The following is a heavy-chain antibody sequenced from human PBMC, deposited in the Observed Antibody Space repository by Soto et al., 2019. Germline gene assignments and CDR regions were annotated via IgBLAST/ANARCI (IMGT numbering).Heavy chain of an antibody. CDR1: GGSFSGYY. D-gene: IGHD2-15*01. J-gene: IGHJ5*02. Sequence: QVQLQQWGAGLLKPSATLSLTCAVYGGSFSGYYWSWIRQPPGKGLEWIGEINHSGSTNYNPSPKSRVTISVEPSKKQFSLKLSYVTAADTAVYYCARVQGSYIVVVVAATRAPWFDPWGQGTLVTVAS. CDR3: ARVQGSYIVVVVAATRAPWFDP. CDR2: INHSGST. V-gene: IGHV4-34*01.